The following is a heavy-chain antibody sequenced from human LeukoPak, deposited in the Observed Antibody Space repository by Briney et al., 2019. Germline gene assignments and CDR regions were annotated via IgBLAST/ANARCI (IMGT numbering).Heavy chain of an antibody. CDR2: IIPIFGTA. D-gene: IGHD3-10*01. CDR1: GGTFSSYA. Sequence: GASVKVSCKASGGTFSSYAISWVRQAPGQGLEWMGGIIPIFGTANYAQKFQGRVTITADESTSTAYMELRSLRSDDTAVYYCARDLNTMVRGVIIRVMDVWGKGTTVTVSS. J-gene: IGHJ6*03. V-gene: IGHV1-69*13. CDR3: ARDLNTMVRGVIIRVMDV.